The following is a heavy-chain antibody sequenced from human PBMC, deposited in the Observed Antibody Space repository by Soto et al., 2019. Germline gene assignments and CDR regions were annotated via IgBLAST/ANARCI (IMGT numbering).Heavy chain of an antibody. CDR3: ARGGKTEDIVVVPAAMRVYYYYGMDV. CDR2: IGTAGDT. D-gene: IGHD2-2*01. J-gene: IGHJ6*02. V-gene: IGHV3-13*01. CDR1: GFTFSSYD. Sequence: GGSLRLSCAASGFTFSSYDMHWVRQATGKGLEWVSAIGTAGDTYYPGSVKGRFTISRENAKNSLYLQMNSLRAEDTAVYYCARGGKTEDIVVVPAAMRVYYYYGMDVWGQGTTVTVSS.